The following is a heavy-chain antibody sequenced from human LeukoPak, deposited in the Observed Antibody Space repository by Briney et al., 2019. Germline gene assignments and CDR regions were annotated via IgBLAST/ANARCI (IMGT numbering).Heavy chain of an antibody. D-gene: IGHD1-14*01. V-gene: IGHV3-30*02. CDR2: IRYDGNNK. CDR3: VKDNPLDY. Sequence: GGSLRPSCGPPGFTSTTFARLWVRQAQAKGLEWVAFIRYDGNNKLYADSMKGRFTISRDNSKNTLCLHINSLRAEDTAVYYCVKDNPLDYWGQGTLVIVSS. J-gene: IGHJ4*02. CDR1: GFTSTTFA.